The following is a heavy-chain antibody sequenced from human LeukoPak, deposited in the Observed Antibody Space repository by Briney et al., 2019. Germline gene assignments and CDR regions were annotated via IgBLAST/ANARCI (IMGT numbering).Heavy chain of an antibody. CDR1: GFTFSSYS. V-gene: IGHV3-21*01. D-gene: IGHD4-17*01. CDR2: ISSSSSYI. J-gene: IGHJ4*02. CDR3: ARDPLRGVTTRGDY. Sequence: GGSLRLSCAASGFTFSSYSMNWVRQAPGKGLEWVSSISSSSSYIYYADSVKGRFTISRDNAKNPLYLQMNSLRAEDTAVYYCARDPLRGVTTRGDYWGQGTLVTVSS.